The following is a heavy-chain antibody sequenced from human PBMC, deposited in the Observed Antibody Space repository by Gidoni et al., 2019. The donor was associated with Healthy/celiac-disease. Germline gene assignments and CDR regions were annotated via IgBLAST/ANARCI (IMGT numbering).Heavy chain of an antibody. Sequence: FSSYAISWVRQAPGQGLEWMGGIIPIFGTANYAQKFQGRVTITADESTSTAYMELSSLRSEDTAVYYCARDPVAGPPSWFDPWGQGTLVTVSS. CDR1: FSSYA. V-gene: IGHV1-69*01. CDR3: ARDPVAGPPSWFDP. J-gene: IGHJ5*02. CDR2: IIPIFGTA. D-gene: IGHD6-19*01.